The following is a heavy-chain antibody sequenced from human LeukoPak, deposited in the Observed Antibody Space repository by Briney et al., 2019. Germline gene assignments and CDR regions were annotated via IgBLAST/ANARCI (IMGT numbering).Heavy chain of an antibody. Sequence: SETLSLTCTVSGGSISSYYWSWIRQPPGKGLEWIGYIYYSGSTNYNPSLKSRVTISVDTSKNQFSLKLSSVTAADTAVYYCARGGKIDDMDVWGQGTTVTVSS. V-gene: IGHV4-59*01. CDR2: IYYSGST. CDR3: ARGGKIDDMDV. J-gene: IGHJ6*02. D-gene: IGHD4-23*01. CDR1: GGSISSYY.